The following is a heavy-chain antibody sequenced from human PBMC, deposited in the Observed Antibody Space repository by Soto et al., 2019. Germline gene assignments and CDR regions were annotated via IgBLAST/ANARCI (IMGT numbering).Heavy chain of an antibody. J-gene: IGHJ4*02. CDR3: ARWDYGTGIDY. V-gene: IGHV4-30-4*01. D-gene: IGHD3-10*01. Sequence: SETLSLTCTVSGGSISCGDYYWSWIRQPPGKGLEWIGYIYYSGSTYYNPSLKSRVTISVDTSKNQFSLKLSSVTAADTAVYYCARWDYGTGIDYWGQGTLVTVSS. CDR2: IYYSGST. CDR1: GGSISCGDYY.